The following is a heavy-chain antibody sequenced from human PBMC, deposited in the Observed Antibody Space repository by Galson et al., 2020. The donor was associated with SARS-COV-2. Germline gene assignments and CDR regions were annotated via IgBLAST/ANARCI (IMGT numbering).Heavy chain of an antibody. CDR1: GGSVSSGSYY. CDR3: ARAIRYYYYMDV. Sequence: SQTLSLTCTVSGGSVSSGSYYWSWIRQPPGKGLEWIGYIYYSGSTNYNPSLKSRVTISVDTSKNQFSLKLSSVTAADTAVYYCARAIRYYYYMDVGGKGTTVTVSS. J-gene: IGHJ6*03. V-gene: IGHV4-61*01. D-gene: IGHD2-2*02. CDR2: IYYSGST.